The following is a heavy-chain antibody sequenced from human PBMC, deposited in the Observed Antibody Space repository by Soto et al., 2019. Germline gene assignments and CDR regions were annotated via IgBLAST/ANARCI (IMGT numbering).Heavy chain of an antibody. Sequence: QVQLQQWGAGLLKPSETLSLTCAVYGGSFSGYYWSWIRQPPGKRLEWIGEINHSGSTNYNPSLKSRVTISVDTSKNQFSLKLSSVTAADTAVYYCARTLTGDGNWFDPWGQGTLVTVSS. CDR3: ARTLTGDGNWFDP. CDR1: GGSFSGYY. J-gene: IGHJ5*02. D-gene: IGHD7-27*01. CDR2: INHSGST. V-gene: IGHV4-34*01.